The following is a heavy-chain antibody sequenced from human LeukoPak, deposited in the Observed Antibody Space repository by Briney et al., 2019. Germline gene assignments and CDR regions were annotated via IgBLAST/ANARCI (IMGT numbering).Heavy chain of an antibody. V-gene: IGHV4-59*01. CDR1: GGSISSYY. CDR3: ARDGWGGWFDP. J-gene: IGHJ5*02. CDR2: IYYSGST. D-gene: IGHD3-16*01. Sequence: SETLSLTCTVSGGSISSYYWSWIRQPPGKGLEWIGYIYYSGSTNYNPSLKSRVTISVDTSKNQFSLKLSSVTAADTAVYYCARDGWGGWFDPWGQGTLVTVSS.